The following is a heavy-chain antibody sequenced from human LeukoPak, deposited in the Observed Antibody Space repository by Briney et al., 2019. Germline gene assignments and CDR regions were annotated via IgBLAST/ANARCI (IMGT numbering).Heavy chain of an antibody. CDR3: ATTKQARRYFDY. CDR2: ISGSGGNT. J-gene: IGHJ4*02. V-gene: IGHV3-23*01. D-gene: IGHD1-1*01. CDR1: GFTFSSNA. Sequence: PGGSLRLSCAGSGFTFSSNALSWVRQAPGKGVEWVSAISGSGGNTYYADSVRGRFTISRDNSKNTLYLQMNPLRAEDTAVYYCATTKQARRYFDYWGQGTLVTVSS.